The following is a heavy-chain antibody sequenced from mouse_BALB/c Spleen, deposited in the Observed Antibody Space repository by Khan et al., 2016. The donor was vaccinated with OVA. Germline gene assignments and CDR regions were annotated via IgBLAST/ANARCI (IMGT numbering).Heavy chain of an antibody. Sequence: EVKLEESGPGLVKPSQSLSLTCTVTGYSITSNYAWNWIRQFPGNKLEWMGYISYSGLTSYNPSIKSRISITRDTSKNQFFLQLNSVTTEDTATDYCARGNYYGYTMDYWGQGTSVTVSS. CDR3: ARGNYYGYTMDY. J-gene: IGHJ4*01. CDR1: GYSITSNYA. V-gene: IGHV3-2*02. D-gene: IGHD1-1*01. CDR2: ISYSGLT.